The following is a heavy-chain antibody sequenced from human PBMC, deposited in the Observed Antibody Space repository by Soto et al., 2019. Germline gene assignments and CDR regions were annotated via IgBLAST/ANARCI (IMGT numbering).Heavy chain of an antibody. Sequence: QVTLKESGPVMVKPTETLTLTCTVSGISLRNGRLGVSWIRQPPGKALEWLAHIFSNDEKSYNTSLRNRLTNSKDTSKSQVVLTMTNVDPVDSATYFCALIKDCSRTDCYLASFDPWGQGTLVTVSS. CDR3: ALIKDCSRTDCYLASFDP. J-gene: IGHJ5*02. V-gene: IGHV2-26*01. CDR2: IFSNDEK. CDR1: GISLRNGRLG. D-gene: IGHD2-2*01.